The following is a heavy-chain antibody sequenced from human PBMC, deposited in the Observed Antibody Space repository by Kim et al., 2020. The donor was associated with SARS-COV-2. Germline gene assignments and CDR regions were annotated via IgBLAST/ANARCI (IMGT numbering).Heavy chain of an antibody. D-gene: IGHD3-10*02. Sequence: NHNPSLRSRVTISVDTSKNQFSLKLSSVTAADTAVYYCARGGYYDRPSFDYWGQGTLVTVSS. J-gene: IGHJ4*02. V-gene: IGHV4-59*09. CDR3: ARGGYYDRPSFDY.